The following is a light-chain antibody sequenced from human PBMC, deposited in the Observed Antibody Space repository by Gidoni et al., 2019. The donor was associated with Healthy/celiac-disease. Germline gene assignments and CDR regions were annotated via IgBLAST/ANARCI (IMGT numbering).Light chain of an antibody. Sequence: SSELTQDPAVSVALGQTVRITCQGDSLRSYYASWYQQKPGQAPVLVIYGKNNRPSGIPDRFSGYNSGNTASLTISGAQAEDEADYYCNSRDSSGNHLVFGGGTKLTVL. CDR2: GKN. V-gene: IGLV3-19*01. CDR1: SLRSYY. J-gene: IGLJ2*01. CDR3: NSRDSSGNHLV.